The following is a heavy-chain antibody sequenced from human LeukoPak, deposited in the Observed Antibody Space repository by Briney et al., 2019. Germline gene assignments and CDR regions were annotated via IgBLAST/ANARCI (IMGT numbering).Heavy chain of an antibody. D-gene: IGHD2-2*02. J-gene: IGHJ4*02. CDR1: GDSINSGNYY. CDR3: ARDGPSRSLYL. CDR2: VYYSGST. Sequence: SQTLSLTCTDSGDSINSGNYYWSWIRQHPGQGLEWIGCVYYSGSTYYNPSPKSRISMSLDTSKNQFSLKLSSVTAADTAVYYCARDGPSRSLYLWGQGTLVTVSS. V-gene: IGHV4-31*03.